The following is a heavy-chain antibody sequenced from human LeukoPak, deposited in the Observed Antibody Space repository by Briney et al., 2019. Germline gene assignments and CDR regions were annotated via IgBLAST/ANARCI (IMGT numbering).Heavy chain of an antibody. Sequence: SGGSLRLSCAASGYTFCSYAISWVRQAPGKGLEWVSAISGSGGSTYYADSVKGRFTNPRDNSKNTLYLQMNSLRAEDTAVYYCAKDRIVVKGYYYYYMDVWGKGTTVTVSS. J-gene: IGHJ6*03. V-gene: IGHV3-23*01. CDR3: AKDRIVVKGYYYYYMDV. CDR1: GYTFCSYA. D-gene: IGHD3-22*01. CDR2: ISGSGGST.